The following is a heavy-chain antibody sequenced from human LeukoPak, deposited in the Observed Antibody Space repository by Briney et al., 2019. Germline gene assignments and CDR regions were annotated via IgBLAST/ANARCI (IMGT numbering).Heavy chain of an antibody. CDR3: ARVSVVYGMDV. Sequence: PSETLSLTSSVPGGSISSDYCAWIRLPPGKGMDLIGYMFYTGSTNYNPSLKSRVTISLATSKKQFSLKLSSVTAADTAVYYCARVSVVYGMDVWGRGTTVTVSS. CDR2: MFYTGST. V-gene: IGHV4-59*01. J-gene: IGHJ6*02. CDR1: GGSISSDY.